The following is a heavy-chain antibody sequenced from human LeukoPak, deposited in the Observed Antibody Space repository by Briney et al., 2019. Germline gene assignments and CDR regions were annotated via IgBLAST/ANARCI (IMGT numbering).Heavy chain of an antibody. V-gene: IGHV1-46*01. J-gene: IGHJ4*02. Sequence: SVKLSCNASGYTFTSYYMHWVRQALGQGLEWMGIINPSGGSTSYAQKFQGRVTMTRDTSTSTVYMELSSLRSEDTAVYYCARVLAVAGTAPDYWGQGTLVTVSS. CDR1: GYTFTSYY. CDR3: ARVLAVAGTAPDY. CDR2: INPSGGST. D-gene: IGHD6-19*01.